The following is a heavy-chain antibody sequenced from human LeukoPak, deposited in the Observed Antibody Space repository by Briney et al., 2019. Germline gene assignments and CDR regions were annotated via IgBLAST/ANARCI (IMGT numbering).Heavy chain of an antibody. J-gene: IGHJ4*02. CDR1: GFTFSSHA. D-gene: IGHD3-16*01. V-gene: IGHV3-23*01. CDR2: ISINADDT. Sequence: GGSLRLSCAASGFTFSSHAMTWVRQAPGKGLQWVSSISINADDTHYADSVKGRFTISRDNSKETLFLQMNSLRVDDTAIYYCAKEIRPNDHWGQGTLVIVSS. CDR3: AKEIRPNDH.